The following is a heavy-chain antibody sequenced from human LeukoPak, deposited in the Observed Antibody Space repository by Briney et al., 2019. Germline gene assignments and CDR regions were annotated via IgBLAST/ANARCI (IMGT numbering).Heavy chain of an antibody. CDR3: ARDADYGDYPGDY. J-gene: IGHJ4*02. D-gene: IGHD4-17*01. CDR1: GFTVSSNY. CDR2: ISSSSSYI. V-gene: IGHV3-21*01. Sequence: GGSLRLSCAASGFTVSSNYMSWVRQAPGKGLEWVSSISSSSSYIYYADSVKGRFTISRDNAKNSLYLQMNSLRAEDTAVYYCARDADYGDYPGDYWGQGTLVTVSS.